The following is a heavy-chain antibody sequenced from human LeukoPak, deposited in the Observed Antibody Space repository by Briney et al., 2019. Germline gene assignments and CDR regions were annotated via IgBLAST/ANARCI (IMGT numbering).Heavy chain of an antibody. CDR1: GGTFSSYA. CDR3: ATDRVGARGYFDY. Sequence: VKVSCKASGGTFSSYAISWVRQAPGQGLEWMGRIIPILGIANYAQKFQGRVTITADKSTSTAYMELSSLRSEDTAVYYCATDRVGARGYFDYWGQGPLATVSS. J-gene: IGHJ4*02. V-gene: IGHV1-69*04. CDR2: IIPILGIA. D-gene: IGHD1-26*01.